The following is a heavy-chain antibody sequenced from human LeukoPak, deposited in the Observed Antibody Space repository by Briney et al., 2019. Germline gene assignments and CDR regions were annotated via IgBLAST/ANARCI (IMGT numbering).Heavy chain of an antibody. D-gene: IGHD5-12*01. CDR2: IYHSGDA. CDR1: GGSIGTYY. CDR3: AREGYSGHDFIY. J-gene: IGHJ4*02. V-gene: IGHV4-59*01. Sequence: SETLSLTCTVSGGSIGTYYWSWIRQPPGKGLEWIGYIYHSGDAKYNPSLKSRVTISVDTSKNQFSLRLRSVTAADTAVYYCAREGYSGHDFIYWGQGTLVTVSS.